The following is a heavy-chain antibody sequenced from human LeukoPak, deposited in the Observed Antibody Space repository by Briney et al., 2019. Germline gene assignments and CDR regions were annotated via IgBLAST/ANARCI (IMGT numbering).Heavy chain of an antibody. J-gene: IGHJ4*02. CDR3: ARDNDACGYSYGYCYFDY. CDR1: GGTFSSYA. D-gene: IGHD5-18*01. V-gene: IGHV1-69*01. CDR2: IIPIFGTA. Sequence: SVKVSCKASGGTFSSYAISWVRQAPGQGLEWMGGIIPIFGTANYAQKFQGRVTITADESTSTAYMELSSLRSEDTAVYYCARDNDACGYSYGYCYFDYWGQGTLVTVSS.